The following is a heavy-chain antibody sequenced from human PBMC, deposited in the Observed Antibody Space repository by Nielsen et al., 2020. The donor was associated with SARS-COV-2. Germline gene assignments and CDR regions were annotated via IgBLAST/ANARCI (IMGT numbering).Heavy chain of an antibody. J-gene: IGHJ6*02. Sequence: GGSLRLSCAASGFTVSSNYMSWVRQAPGKGLEWVSVIYSGGGTYYADSVKGRFTISRDNSKNTLYLQMNSLRAEDTAVYYCARDLVQGVGSSWGYYYYYYGMDVWGQGTTVTVSS. CDR1: GFTVSSNY. CDR3: ARDLVQGVGSSWGYYYYYYGMDV. V-gene: IGHV3-66*01. CDR2: IYSGGGT. D-gene: IGHD6-13*01.